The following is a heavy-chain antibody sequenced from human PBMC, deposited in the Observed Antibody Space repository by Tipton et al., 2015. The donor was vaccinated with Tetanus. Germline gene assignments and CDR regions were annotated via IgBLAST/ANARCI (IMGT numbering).Heavy chain of an antibody. CDR2: IYYTGST. V-gene: IGHV4-59*01. J-gene: IGHJ4*02. CDR3: ARGSPPYNGSFYWNDL. CDR1: GGAITPYF. Sequence: TLSLTCSVSGGAITPYFWSWIRQPPGKGLEWIGYIYYTGSTYYNPSLSSRVTISRALSTNQISLKLRSVTAVDTAVYYCARGSPPYNGSFYWNDLWGQGTQVTVSS. D-gene: IGHD1-26*01.